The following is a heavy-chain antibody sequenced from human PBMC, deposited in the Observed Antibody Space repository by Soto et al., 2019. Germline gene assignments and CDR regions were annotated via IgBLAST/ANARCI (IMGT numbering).Heavy chain of an antibody. Sequence: AGGSLRLSCAASGFTFSDYYMSWIRQAPGKGLEWVAYISSTSSIIYDADSVKGRFTISRDNAKNSLFLQMNSLRAEDTAVYYCARDLGYYESSGYFDYWGQGTLVTVSS. J-gene: IGHJ4*02. CDR3: ARDLGYYESSGYFDY. D-gene: IGHD3-22*01. CDR2: ISSTSSII. CDR1: GFTFSDYY. V-gene: IGHV3-11*01.